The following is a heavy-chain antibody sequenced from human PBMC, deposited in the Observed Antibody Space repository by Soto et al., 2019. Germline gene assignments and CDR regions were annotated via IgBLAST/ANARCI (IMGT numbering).Heavy chain of an antibody. CDR3: ARSYSYGSYWYFDY. Sequence: EAAVKVSCKDSGYTFTNYGVSWVRQAPGQGLEWMGWITVYNGNTHYAQNLQGRVTMTTDTSTSTAHMELWSLGSDDTAVYYCARSYSYGSYWYFDYWGQGALVTVSS. CDR1: GYTFTNYG. D-gene: IGHD5-18*01. J-gene: IGHJ4*02. CDR2: ITVYNGNT. V-gene: IGHV1-18*04.